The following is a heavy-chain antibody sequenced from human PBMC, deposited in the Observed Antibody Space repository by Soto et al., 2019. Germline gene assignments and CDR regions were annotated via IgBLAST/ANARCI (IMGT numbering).Heavy chain of an antibody. J-gene: IGHJ4*02. D-gene: IGHD6-19*01. Sequence: SETLSLTCTVSAASLSKYYWSWIRQPPGKGLEWIGYIYFNGNTNYNPSLKRRVTISIDTSKKQISLNLTSVTDADTAVYYCARGERLGCDYWGQGSLFTVSS. CDR3: ARGERLGCDY. CDR2: IYFNGNT. CDR1: AASLSKYY. V-gene: IGHV4-59*01.